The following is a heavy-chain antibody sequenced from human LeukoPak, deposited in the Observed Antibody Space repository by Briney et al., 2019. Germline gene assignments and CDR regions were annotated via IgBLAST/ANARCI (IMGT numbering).Heavy chain of an antibody. D-gene: IGHD4/OR15-4a*01. Sequence: GGSLRLSCAAYGFTFSDHWMSWVRQVPGKGLEWVADIKKDGSEKNEVDSAKGRFTISRDNAKNSLYLEMNSLRAEDTAVYYCARGPPYGARCDYLDYWGQGALVTVSS. V-gene: IGHV3-7*01. CDR3: ARGPPYGARCDYLDY. CDR2: IKKDGSEK. CDR1: GFTFSDHW. J-gene: IGHJ4*02.